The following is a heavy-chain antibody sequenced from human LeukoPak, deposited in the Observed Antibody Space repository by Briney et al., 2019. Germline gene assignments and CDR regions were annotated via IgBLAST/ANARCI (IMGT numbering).Heavy chain of an antibody. CDR1: GFTFDDYA. D-gene: IGHD2-2*01. CDR2: ISWNSDSI. J-gene: IGHJ3*02. V-gene: IGHV3-9*03. Sequence: GGSLRLSCAASGFTFDDYAMHWVRQAPGKGLEWVSSISWNSDSIGYADSVKGRFTISRDNAKNSLYLQMNSLRAEDMALYYCAKDMGRGSTSYDAFDIWGQGTMVTVSS. CDR3: AKDMGRGSTSYDAFDI.